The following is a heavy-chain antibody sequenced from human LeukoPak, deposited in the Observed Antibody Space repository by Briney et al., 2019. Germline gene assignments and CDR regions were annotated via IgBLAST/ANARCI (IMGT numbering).Heavy chain of an antibody. D-gene: IGHD4-17*01. CDR3: AKGRYHLATVTLLDY. Sequence: PGGSLRLSCAASGFTFSDYYMSWIRQAPGKGLEWVSYISSSGSTIYYADSVKGRFTISRDNAKNSLYLQMNSLRAEDSAVYYCAKGRYHLATVTLLDYWGQGTLVTVSS. J-gene: IGHJ4*02. V-gene: IGHV3-11*04. CDR2: ISSSGSTI. CDR1: GFTFSDYY.